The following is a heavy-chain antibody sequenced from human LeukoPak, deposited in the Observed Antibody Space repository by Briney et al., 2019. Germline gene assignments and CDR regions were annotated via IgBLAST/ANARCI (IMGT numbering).Heavy chain of an antibody. Sequence: PGGSLRLSCVASTLTIGDYGMSWVRQAPGKGLEWVSGIDWSGGATSYSDSVKGRFTISRDNAKNSLYLQMTSLRAEDTAVYYCARDLSASWYSLGYWGQGTLVTVSS. J-gene: IGHJ4*02. D-gene: IGHD6-13*01. CDR2: IDWSGGAT. V-gene: IGHV3-20*04. CDR3: ARDLSASWYSLGY. CDR1: TLTIGDYG.